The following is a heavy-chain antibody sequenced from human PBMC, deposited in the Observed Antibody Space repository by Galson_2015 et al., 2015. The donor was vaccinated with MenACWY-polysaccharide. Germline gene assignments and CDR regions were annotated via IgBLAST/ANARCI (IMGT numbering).Heavy chain of an antibody. Sequence: CAISGDSVSSNSVAWNWIRQSPSRGLEWLGRTYYRSKWYNDYAVSVKSRITINPDTSKNQFSLQLNSVTPEDTAVYYCSRGVGANDYWGQGTLVTVSS. D-gene: IGHD1-26*01. V-gene: IGHV6-1*01. CDR1: GDSVSSNSVA. CDR3: SRGVGANDY. CDR2: TYYRSKWYN. J-gene: IGHJ4*02.